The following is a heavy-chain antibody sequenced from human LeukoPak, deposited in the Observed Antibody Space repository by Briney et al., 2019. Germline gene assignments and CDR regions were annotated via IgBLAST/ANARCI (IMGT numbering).Heavy chain of an antibody. CDR1: GDSISSYY. V-gene: IGHV4-59*08. D-gene: IGHD3-10*01. CDR2: IYYSGST. CDR3: ARLRRGERGGIDY. Sequence: SETLSLTCTVSGDSISSYYWSWIRQPPGKGLEWIGYIYYSGSTNYNPSLKSRVTISVDTSKNQFSLKLSSVTAADTAVYYCARLRRGERGGIDYWGQGTLVTVSS. J-gene: IGHJ4*02.